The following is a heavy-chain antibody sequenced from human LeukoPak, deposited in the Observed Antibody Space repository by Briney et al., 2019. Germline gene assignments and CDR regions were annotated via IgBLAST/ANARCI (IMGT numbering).Heavy chain of an antibody. Sequence: GGSLRLPCAASGFTFSSYAMSWVRQAPGKGLEWVSAISGSGGSTYYADSVKGRFTISRDNSKNTLYLQMNSLRAEDTAVYYCAKDRVGWQLVPYYFDYWGQGTLVTVSS. D-gene: IGHD6-6*01. CDR1: GFTFSSYA. J-gene: IGHJ4*02. CDR2: ISGSGGST. CDR3: AKDRVGWQLVPYYFDY. V-gene: IGHV3-23*01.